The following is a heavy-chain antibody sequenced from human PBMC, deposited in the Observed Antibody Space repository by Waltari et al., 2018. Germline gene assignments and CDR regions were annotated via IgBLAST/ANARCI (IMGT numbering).Heavy chain of an antibody. V-gene: IGHV4-38-2*02. Sequence: QVQLQESGPGLVKPSETLSLTCAVSGYSISSGYYWGWIRQPPGKGLEWIGSIYHSGSTCYNPYLKSRVTISVDTSKNQFSLKLSSVTAADTAVYYCARDQSSGQNFDYWGQGTLVTVSS. CDR1: GYSISSGYY. J-gene: IGHJ4*02. CDR2: IYHSGST. CDR3: ARDQSSGQNFDY. D-gene: IGHD6-19*01.